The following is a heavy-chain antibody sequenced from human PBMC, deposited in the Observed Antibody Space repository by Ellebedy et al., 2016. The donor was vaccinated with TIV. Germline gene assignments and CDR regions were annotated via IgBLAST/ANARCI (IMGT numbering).Heavy chain of an antibody. V-gene: IGHV1-46*01. CDR1: GYTFTSYY. CDR3: ARYTHPVGYYYYYGMDV. D-gene: IGHD3-16*02. CDR2: INPSGGST. Sequence: ASVKVSCXASGYTFTSYYMLWVRQAPGQGLEWMGIINPSGGSTSYAQKFQGRVTMTRDTSTSTVYMELSSLRSEDTAVYYCARYTHPVGYYYYYGMDVWGQGTTVTVSS. J-gene: IGHJ6*02.